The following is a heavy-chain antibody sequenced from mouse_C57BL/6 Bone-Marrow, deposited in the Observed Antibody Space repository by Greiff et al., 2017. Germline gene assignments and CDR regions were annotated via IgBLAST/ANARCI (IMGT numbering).Heavy chain of an antibody. Sequence: QVQLQQPGAELVKPGASVKLSCKASGYTFTSYWMQWVKQRPGQGLEWIGEIDPSDSYTNYNQKFKGKATLTVDTSSSTAYMQLSSLTSEDSAVYYCARSKTVVPFDYWGQGTTLTGSS. D-gene: IGHD1-1*01. V-gene: IGHV1-50*01. CDR1: GYTFTSYW. CDR2: IDPSDSYT. J-gene: IGHJ2*01. CDR3: ARSKTVVPFDY.